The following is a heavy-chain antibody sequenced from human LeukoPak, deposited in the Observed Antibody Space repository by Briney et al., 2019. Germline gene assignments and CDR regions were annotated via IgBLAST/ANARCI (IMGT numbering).Heavy chain of an antibody. D-gene: IGHD6-25*01. CDR3: ARESDSSGIDY. CDR2: IIPILGIA. CDR1: GGTFSSYA. V-gene: IGHV1-69*04. J-gene: IGHJ4*02. Sequence: SVKVSCKASGGTFSSYAISWVRQAPGQGLEWMGRIIPILGIANYAQKFKGRVTITADKSTSTAYMELSSLRSEDTAVYYCARESDSSGIDYWGQGTLVTVSS.